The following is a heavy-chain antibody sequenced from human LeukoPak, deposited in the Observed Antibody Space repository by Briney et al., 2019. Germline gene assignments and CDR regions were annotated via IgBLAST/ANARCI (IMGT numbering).Heavy chain of an antibody. J-gene: IGHJ5*02. CDR1: GYTFTGYY. Sequence: ASVKVSCKASGYTFTGYYMHWVRQAPGQGLEWMGWINPNSGGTNYAQKFQGRVTISVDTSKNQFSLKLSSVTAADTAVYYCARDSVSGAWILTGYSPITDNWFDPWGQGTLVTVSS. CDR3: ARDSVSGAWILTGYSPITDNWFDP. V-gene: IGHV1-2*02. D-gene: IGHD3-9*01. CDR2: INPNSGGT.